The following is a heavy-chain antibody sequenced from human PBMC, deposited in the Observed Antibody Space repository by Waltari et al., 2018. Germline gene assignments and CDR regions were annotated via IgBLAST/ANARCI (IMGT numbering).Heavy chain of an antibody. J-gene: IGHJ4*02. CDR2: IIPMFGKT. D-gene: IGHD6-19*01. Sequence: VQLVQSGAEVKKPGSSVKVSCTAAGGTFSNYASSWVRQAPGQGLEWVGGIIPMFGKTNYTQKFQGRVTITTDESTSTAFMELSSLRSEDTAVYYCVYKGYISGRRNLDYWGQGTLVTVSS. CDR3: VYKGYISGRRNLDY. CDR1: GGTFSNYA. V-gene: IGHV1-69*05.